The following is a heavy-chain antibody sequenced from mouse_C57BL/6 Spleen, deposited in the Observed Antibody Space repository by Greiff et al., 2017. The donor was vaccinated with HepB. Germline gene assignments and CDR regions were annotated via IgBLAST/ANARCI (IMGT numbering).Heavy chain of an antibody. CDR3: TREGYDGYYDYAMDY. CDR2: IDPETGGT. Sequence: VQLQQSGAELVRPGASVTLSCKASGYTFTDYEMHWVKQTPVHGLEWIGAIDPETGGTAYNQKFKGKAILTADKSSSTAYMELRSLTSEDSAVYYCTREGYDGYYDYAMDYWGQGTSVTVSS. J-gene: IGHJ4*01. V-gene: IGHV1-15*01. CDR1: GYTFTDYE. D-gene: IGHD2-3*01.